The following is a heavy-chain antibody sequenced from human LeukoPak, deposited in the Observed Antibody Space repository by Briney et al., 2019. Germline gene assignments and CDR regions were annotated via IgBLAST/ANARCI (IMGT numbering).Heavy chain of an antibody. J-gene: IGHJ4*02. CDR1: GLTVSSDY. Sequence: GGSLRLSCAASGLTVSSDYMSWVRQAPGKGLEWVSVIYSGGSTYYADSVKGRFTISRDNSKNTLYLQMNSLRAEDTAVYYCAGYVDTAMVVWGQGTLVTVSS. V-gene: IGHV3-53*01. CDR3: AGYVDTAMVV. D-gene: IGHD5-18*01. CDR2: IYSGGST.